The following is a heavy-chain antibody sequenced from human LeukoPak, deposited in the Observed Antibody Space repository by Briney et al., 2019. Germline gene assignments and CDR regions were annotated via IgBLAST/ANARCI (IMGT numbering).Heavy chain of an antibody. D-gene: IGHD1-26*01. V-gene: IGHV3-30*18. Sequence: PGESLRLSCAASGFTFSTYGMHWVRQAPGKGLEWVAVISSDGSDKYYTDSVKGRFTISRDNSKNTLYLQMSSLRADDTALYYCAKERLGATTPNPDYWGQGTLVTVSS. CDR2: ISSDGSDK. CDR1: GFTFSTYG. CDR3: AKERLGATTPNPDY. J-gene: IGHJ4*02.